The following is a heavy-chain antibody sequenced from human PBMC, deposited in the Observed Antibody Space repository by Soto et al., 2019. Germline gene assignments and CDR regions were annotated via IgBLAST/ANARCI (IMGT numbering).Heavy chain of an antibody. D-gene: IGHD5-18*01. CDR3: TRDVTHNWFVS. J-gene: IGHJ5*01. V-gene: IGHV3-74*01. CDR2: INRDANDI. Sequence: EVQLVESGGGLVQPGVSLRLSCEASRGAFGDYWMHWVRQAPGKGLVWVSRINRDANDIIYADSVKGRFTASRDNAKKMVFLPMNSLRVEDRAVYYCTRDVTHNWFVSWGQGTLVTFPS. CDR1: RGAFGDYW.